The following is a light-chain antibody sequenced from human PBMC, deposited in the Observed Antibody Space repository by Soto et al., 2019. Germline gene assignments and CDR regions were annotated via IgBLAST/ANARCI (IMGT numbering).Light chain of an antibody. CDR2: GAS. CDR1: QSVSSN. Sequence: EIVMTQSPATLSVSPGEIATLSCRASQSVSSNLAWYQQKPGQAPRLLIYGASTRATGIPARFSGSGSGTVFTLTISRLEPEDFAVYYCQQRSNWPPITFGQGTRLEIK. J-gene: IGKJ5*01. CDR3: QQRSNWPPIT. V-gene: IGKV3-15*01.